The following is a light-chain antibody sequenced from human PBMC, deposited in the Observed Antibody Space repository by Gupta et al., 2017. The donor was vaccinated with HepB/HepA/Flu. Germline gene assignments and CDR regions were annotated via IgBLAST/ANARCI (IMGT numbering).Light chain of an antibody. J-gene: IGLJ2*01. V-gene: IGLV2-23*02. Sequence: QSALTQPASVSGSPGQSITISCTGTSSDVGSYNLVSWYQQHPGKAPQLMIYEVSKRTSGGSNRFSCSKSGNTASLTISGLQAEDEADYYCCSYAGSSTLVFGGGTKLTVL. CDR1: SSDVGSYNL. CDR2: EVS. CDR3: CSYAGSSTLV.